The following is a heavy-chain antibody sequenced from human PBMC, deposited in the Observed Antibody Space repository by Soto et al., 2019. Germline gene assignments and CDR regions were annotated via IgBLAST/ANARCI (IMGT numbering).Heavy chain of an antibody. D-gene: IGHD1-26*01. CDR2: INPSGGST. J-gene: IGHJ6*01. V-gene: IGHV1-46*01. CDR1: RYTFTNFY. CDR3: ARAQVGRPLDV. Sequence: ASVKVSCKASRYTFTNFYIHWLRQAPGQGLEWMGIINPSGGSTTYPQKFQARVTTTRDTSTSTVHMELITLRSEDTAVYYCARAQVGRPLDVWGPGTTVTVSP.